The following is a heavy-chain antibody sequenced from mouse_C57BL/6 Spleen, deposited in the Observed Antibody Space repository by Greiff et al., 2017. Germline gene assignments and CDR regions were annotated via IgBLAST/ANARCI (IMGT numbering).Heavy chain of an antibody. CDR1: GYTFTSYW. CDR3: ARLTGVGRNFDY. D-gene: IGHD4-1*01. J-gene: IGHJ2*01. Sequence: VQLQQPGAELVRPGSSVTLSCKASGYTFTSYWMHWVQQRPIQGLEWIGNIDPSDSETHYNQKFKDKATLTGDKSSSTAYMQLISLTSEDSAVYYCARLTGVGRNFDYWGQGTTLTVSS. V-gene: IGHV1-52*01. CDR2: IDPSDSET.